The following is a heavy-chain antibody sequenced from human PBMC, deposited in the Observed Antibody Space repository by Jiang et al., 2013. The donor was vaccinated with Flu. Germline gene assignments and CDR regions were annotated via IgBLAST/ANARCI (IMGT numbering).Heavy chain of an antibody. CDR2: IYYSGST. D-gene: IGHD5-18*01. CDR1: GGSISSSSYY. CDR3: ARHMDTARTHDAFDI. Sequence: LLKPSETLSLTCTVSGGSISSSSYYWGWIRQPPGKGLEWIGSIYYSGSTYYNPSLKSRVTISVDTSKNQFSLKLSSVTAADTAVYYCARHMDTARTHDAFDIWGQRGQWSPSLQ. V-gene: IGHV4-39*07. J-gene: IGHJ3*02.